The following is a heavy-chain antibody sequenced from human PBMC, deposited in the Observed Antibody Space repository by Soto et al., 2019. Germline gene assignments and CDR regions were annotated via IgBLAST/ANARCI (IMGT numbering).Heavy chain of an antibody. J-gene: IGHJ3*02. Sequence: GASLKISCKTSGYSFISYWVAWVRQKPGKGLEWMGTFYPGDSTSAYSPSFQGQVTISVDKSISTAYLHLSSLKASDTAMYYCARIIGDCRNNDRSWIFDIWGQGTMVTV. CDR2: FYPGDSTS. CDR3: ARIIGDCRNNDRSWIFDI. CDR1: GYSFISYW. D-gene: IGHD2-2*03. V-gene: IGHV5-51*01.